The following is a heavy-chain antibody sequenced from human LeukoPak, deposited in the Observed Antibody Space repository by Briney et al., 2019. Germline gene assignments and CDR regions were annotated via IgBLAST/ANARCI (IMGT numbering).Heavy chain of an antibody. CDR1: GYTFTGYY. D-gene: IGHD2-15*01. J-gene: IGHJ4*02. CDR2: INPNSGGT. V-gene: IGHV1-2*02. CDR3: ARGLGDGYCSGGSCLWVAGY. Sequence: ASVKVSCKTSGYTFTGYYIHWVRQAPGQGLEWMGWINPNSGGTNYAQKFQGRVTMTRDTSISTAYMELNRLTSDDTAVYYCARGLGDGYCSGGSCLWVAGYWGQGTLVTVSS.